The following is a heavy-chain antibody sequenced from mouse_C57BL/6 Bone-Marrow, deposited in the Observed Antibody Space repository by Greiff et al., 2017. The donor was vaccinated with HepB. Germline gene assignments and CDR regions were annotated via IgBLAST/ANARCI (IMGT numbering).Heavy chain of an antibody. Sequence: EVNLVESGGGLVQPGGSMKLSCVASGFTFSNYWMNWVRQSPEQGLEWVAQIRLKSDNYATHYAESVKGRFTISRDDSKSSVYLQMNNLRAEDTGIYYCTKNLLLRSDWYFDVWGTGTTVTVSS. CDR1: GFTFSNYW. CDR2: IRLKSDNYAT. V-gene: IGHV6-3*01. J-gene: IGHJ1*03. D-gene: IGHD1-1*01. CDR3: TKNLLLRSDWYFDV.